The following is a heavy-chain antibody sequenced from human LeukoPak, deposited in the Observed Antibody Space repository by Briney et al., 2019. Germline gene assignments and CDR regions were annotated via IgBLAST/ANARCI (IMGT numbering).Heavy chain of an antibody. CDR3: AREWNGAVGTDYFDY. V-gene: IGHV3-21*01. Sequence: GGSLRLSCAASGFTFSSYSMNWVRQAPGKGLEWGSSISSSSSYIYYADSVKGRFTISRDNAKNSLYLQMNSLRAEDTAVYYCAREWNGAVGTDYFDYWGQGTLVTVSS. CDR1: GFTFSSYS. J-gene: IGHJ4*02. CDR2: ISSSSSYI. D-gene: IGHD1-26*01.